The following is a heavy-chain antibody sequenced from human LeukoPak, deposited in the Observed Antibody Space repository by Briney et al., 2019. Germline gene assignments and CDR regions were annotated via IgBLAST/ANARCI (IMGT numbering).Heavy chain of an antibody. CDR1: GGSLSGYN. CDR3: ARAYYYDSTGYFEDDY. D-gene: IGHD3-22*01. J-gene: IGHJ4*02. Sequence: TSETLSLTCDVSGGSLSGYNWFWIRQAPGKGLEWIGKINHSGRTNYNPSLKSRVPLSLDKSENRFSLKLTSVTAADSAVYFCARAYYYDSTGYFEDDYWGQGTLVTVSS. CDR2: INHSGRT. V-gene: IGHV4-34*01.